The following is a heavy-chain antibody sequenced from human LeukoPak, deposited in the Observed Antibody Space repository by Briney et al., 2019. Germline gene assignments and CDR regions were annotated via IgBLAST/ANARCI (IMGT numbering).Heavy chain of an antibody. J-gene: IGHJ4*02. CDR1: GFTFDDYA. CDR2: ISGDGGST. D-gene: IGHD3-16*01. V-gene: IGHV3-43*02. Sequence: GGSLRLSCAASGFTFDDYAMHWVRQAPGKGLEGVSLISGDGGSTYYADSVKGRLTISRDNSKNSLYLQMNSLRTEDTALYYCAKDKLRLGESIFDYWGQGTLVTVSS. CDR3: AKDKLRLGESIFDY.